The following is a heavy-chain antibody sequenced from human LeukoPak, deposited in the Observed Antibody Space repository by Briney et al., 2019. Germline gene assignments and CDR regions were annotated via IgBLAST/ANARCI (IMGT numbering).Heavy chain of an antibody. Sequence: KTGGSLRLSCAASGFTFTNSSMNWIRQAPGKGLEWVSSITDSPNYVEYADSVKGRFTISRDDAKNSLYLEMDGLREDDTAVYYCARDPYQLSWFDPWGQGTLVTVSS. CDR1: GFTFTNSS. D-gene: IGHD1-1*01. CDR2: ITDSPNYV. CDR3: ARDPYQLSWFDP. V-gene: IGHV3-21*01. J-gene: IGHJ5*02.